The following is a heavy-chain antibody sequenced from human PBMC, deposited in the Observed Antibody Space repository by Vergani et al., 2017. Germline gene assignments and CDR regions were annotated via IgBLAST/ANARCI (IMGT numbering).Heavy chain of an antibody. CDR3: ARDRGGYSYGFYYYYGMDV. CDR2: IYYSGST. CDR1: GGSISSYY. D-gene: IGHD5-18*01. Sequence: QVQLQESGPGLVKPSQTLSLTCTVSGGSISSYYWSWIRQPPGKGLEWIGYIYYSGSTNYNPSLKSRVTISVDTSKNQFSLKLSSVTAADTAVYYCARDRGGYSYGFYYYYGMDVWGQGTTVTVYS. V-gene: IGHV4-59*01. J-gene: IGHJ6*02.